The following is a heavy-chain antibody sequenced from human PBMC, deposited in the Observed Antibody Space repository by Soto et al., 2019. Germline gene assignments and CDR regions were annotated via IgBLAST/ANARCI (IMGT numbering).Heavy chain of an antibody. CDR2: LNPNSGDT. CDR3: TTSGGGSSLY. CDR1: GYTFSSYD. J-gene: IGHJ4*02. V-gene: IGHV1-8*01. Sequence: QVQLVQSGAEVKKPGASVKDSCKASGYTFSSYDITWVRQATGQGLEWMGWLNPNSGDTGYAQKFQGRVTLTRNTSITTAYIELSSLPSDDTAVYYWTTSGGGSSLYWGQGALVTVSS. D-gene: IGHD6-6*01.